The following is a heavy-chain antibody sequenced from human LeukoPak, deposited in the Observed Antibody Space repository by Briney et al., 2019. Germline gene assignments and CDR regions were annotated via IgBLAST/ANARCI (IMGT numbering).Heavy chain of an antibody. V-gene: IGHV4-59*12. Sequence: KSSETLSLTCTVSGASISSYYWSWIRQPPGKGLEWIGYIYYSGSTNYNPSLKSRVTISVDTSKNQFSLKLSSVTAADTAVYYCARDVLEYGGNSRDYWGQGTLVTVSS. CDR3: ARDVLEYGGNSRDY. J-gene: IGHJ4*02. CDR2: IYYSGST. CDR1: GASISSYY. D-gene: IGHD4-23*01.